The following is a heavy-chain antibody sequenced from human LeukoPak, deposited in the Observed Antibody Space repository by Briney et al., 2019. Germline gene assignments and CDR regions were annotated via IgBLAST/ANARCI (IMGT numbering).Heavy chain of an antibody. V-gene: IGHV3-9*01. Sequence: PGGSLRLSCAASGFTFDDYAMHWVRQAPGKGLEWLSGISWNSGSIGYADSVKGRFTISRDNAKNSLYLQMNSLRAEDTALYYCYRAFDIWGQGTMVTVSS. CDR3: YRAFDI. CDR1: GFTFDDYA. D-gene: IGHD3-16*02. J-gene: IGHJ3*02. CDR2: ISWNSGSI.